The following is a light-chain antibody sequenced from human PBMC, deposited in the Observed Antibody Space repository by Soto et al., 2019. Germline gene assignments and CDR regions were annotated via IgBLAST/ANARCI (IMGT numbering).Light chain of an antibody. CDR2: STN. CDR3: AAWDDSLNAVI. Sequence: QSVLTQPPSASGTPGQRVTISCSGSSSNIGSNTVNWYQQLPGTAPKLLLYSTNQRPSGVPDRFSGSKSGTSAFLAISGLQSEDEADYYCAAWDDSLNAVIFGGGTKLTVL. V-gene: IGLV1-44*01. CDR1: SSNIGSNT. J-gene: IGLJ2*01.